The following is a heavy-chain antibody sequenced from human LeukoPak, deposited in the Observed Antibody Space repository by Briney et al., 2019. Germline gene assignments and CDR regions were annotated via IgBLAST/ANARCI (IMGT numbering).Heavy chain of an antibody. J-gene: IGHJ4*02. Sequence: GGSLRLSCAASGFTFSDYYMSSIRQAPGKGLEWVSYISSSGSTIYYADSVKGRFTISRDNAKNSLYLQMNSLRAEDTAVYYCARDKVVGPSNFDYWGQGTLVTVSS. CDR1: GFTFSDYY. V-gene: IGHV3-11*04. CDR3: ARDKVVGPSNFDY. D-gene: IGHD1-26*01. CDR2: ISSSGSTI.